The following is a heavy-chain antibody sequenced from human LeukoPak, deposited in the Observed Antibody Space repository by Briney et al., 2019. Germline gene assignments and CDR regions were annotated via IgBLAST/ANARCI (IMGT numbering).Heavy chain of an antibody. Sequence: GGSLRLSCAASGFTFSSYAMHWVRQAPGKGLEWVSSISSSSSYIYYADSVKGQFTISRDNAKNSLYLQMNSLRAEDTAVYYCATYSSSSGGDYWGQGTLVTVSS. J-gene: IGHJ4*02. V-gene: IGHV3-21*01. CDR2: ISSSSSYI. CDR3: ATYSSSSGGDY. CDR1: GFTFSSYA. D-gene: IGHD6-6*01.